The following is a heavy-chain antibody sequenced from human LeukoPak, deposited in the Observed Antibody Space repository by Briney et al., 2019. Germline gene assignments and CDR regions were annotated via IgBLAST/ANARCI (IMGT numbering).Heavy chain of an antibody. CDR3: AREVISTPSYFDY. J-gene: IGHJ4*02. CDR2: IHRDDKT. Sequence: GGSLRLSCAASGFTVSSSFIYWVRRAPGKGLEWVSFIHRDDKTYYADSVKGRFTMSRDSSKNTLYLQMNSLGADDTAVYYCAREVISTPSYFDYWGQGILVTVPS. CDR1: GFTVSSSF. V-gene: IGHV3-53*01. D-gene: IGHD2-2*01.